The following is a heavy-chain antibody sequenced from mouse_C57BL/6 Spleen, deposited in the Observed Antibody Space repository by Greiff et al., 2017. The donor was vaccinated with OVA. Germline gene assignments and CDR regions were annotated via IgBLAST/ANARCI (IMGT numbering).Heavy chain of an antibody. CDR2: ISSGSSTI. V-gene: IGHV5-17*01. D-gene: IGHD1-1*01. Sequence: EVQGVESGGGLVKPGGSLKLSCAASGFTFSDYGMHWVRQAPEKGLEWVAYISSGSSTIYYADTVKGRFTISRDNAKNTLFLQMTSLRSEDTAMYYCARKELITTVVAHWYFDVWGTGTTVTVSS. CDR1: GFTFSDYG. J-gene: IGHJ1*03. CDR3: ARKELITTVVAHWYFDV.